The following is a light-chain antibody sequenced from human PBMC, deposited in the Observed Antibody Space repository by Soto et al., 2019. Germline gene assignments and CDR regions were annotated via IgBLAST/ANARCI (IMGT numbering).Light chain of an antibody. CDR1: QSISSW. V-gene: IGKV1-5*01. Sequence: DIQMTQSPSTLSASVGDRVTITCRASQSISSWLAWYQQKPGKAPKLLIYDASSLESGVPLRFSGSGSGTEFTLTISGLQPDDFATYYCQQYNSYSPLTFGQGTKVDIK. CDR3: QQYNSYSPLT. CDR2: DAS. J-gene: IGKJ1*01.